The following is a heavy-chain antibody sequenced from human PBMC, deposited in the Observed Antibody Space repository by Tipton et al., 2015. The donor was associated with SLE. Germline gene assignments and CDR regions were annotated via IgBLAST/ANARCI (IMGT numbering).Heavy chain of an antibody. D-gene: IGHD2-2*01. CDR3: AKAAPHSPIVVVPAATVY. CDR1: GFTFSSYA. CDR2: ISGSGGST. V-gene: IGHV3-23*01. J-gene: IGHJ4*02. Sequence: SLRLSCAASGFTFSSYAMSWVRQAPGKGLEWVSAISGSGGSTYYADSVKGRFTISRDNSKNTLYLQMNSLRAEDTAVYYCAKAAPHSPIVVVPAATVYWGQGTLVTVSS.